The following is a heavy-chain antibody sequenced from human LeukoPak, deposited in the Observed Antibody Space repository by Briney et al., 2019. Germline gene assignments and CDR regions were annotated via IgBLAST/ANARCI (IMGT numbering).Heavy chain of an antibody. V-gene: IGHV3-30*02. J-gene: IGHJ4*02. CDR3: ARVLFGYSYGYYFDY. CDR2: IRYDGSNK. D-gene: IGHD5-18*01. CDR1: GFTFSSYG. Sequence: GGSLRLSCAASGFTFSSYGMHWVRQAPGKGLEWVAFIRYDGSNKYYADSVKGRFTISRDNSKNTLYLQMNSLRAEDTAVYYCARVLFGYSYGYYFDYWGQGALVTVSS.